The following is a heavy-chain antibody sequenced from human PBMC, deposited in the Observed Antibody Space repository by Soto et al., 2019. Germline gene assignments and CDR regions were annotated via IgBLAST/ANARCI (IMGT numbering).Heavy chain of an antibody. CDR1: GFTFSSYW. V-gene: IGHV3-74*01. CDR2: IIRDGSST. J-gene: IGHJ6*02. Sequence: EVQLVESGGGLVQPGGPLRLSCAASGFTFSSYWMHWVRQAPGKGLVWISRIIRDGSSTNYADSVKGRFTISRDNAKNTLYLEINSLRADDTAVYFCGRGGSGIYGMDIWGQGTTVTVSS. CDR3: GRGGSGIYGMDI. D-gene: IGHD6-13*01.